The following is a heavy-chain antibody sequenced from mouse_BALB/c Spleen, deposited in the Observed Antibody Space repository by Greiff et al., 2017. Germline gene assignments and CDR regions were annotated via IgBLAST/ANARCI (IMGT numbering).Heavy chain of an antibody. D-gene: IGHD2-14*01. Sequence: EVQLVESGGGLVQPGGSRKLSCAASGFTFSSFGMHWVRQAPEKGLECVEYISSGSSTIYYADTVKGLFTISRDNPKNTLFLQMTSLRSEDTAMYYCARKDSYYRYDGYAMDYWGQGTSVTVSS. CDR1: GFTFSSFG. CDR3: ARKDSYYRYDGYAMDY. CDR2: ISSGSSTI. V-gene: IGHV5-17*02. J-gene: IGHJ4*01.